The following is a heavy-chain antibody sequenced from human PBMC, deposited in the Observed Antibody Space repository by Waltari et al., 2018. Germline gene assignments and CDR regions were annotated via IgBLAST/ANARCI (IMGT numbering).Heavy chain of an antibody. D-gene: IGHD5-12*01. CDR1: GGSFSGYY. V-gene: IGHV4-34*01. CDR3: ARGGARGWLRLRSGAFDI. Sequence: QVQLQQWGAGLLKPSETLSLTCAVYGGSFSGYYWSWIRQPPGKGLEWIGEINHSGSTNYNPSLKSRVTISVDTSKNQFSLKLSAVTAADTAVYYCARGGARGWLRLRSGAFDIWGQGTMVTVSS. J-gene: IGHJ3*02. CDR2: INHSGST.